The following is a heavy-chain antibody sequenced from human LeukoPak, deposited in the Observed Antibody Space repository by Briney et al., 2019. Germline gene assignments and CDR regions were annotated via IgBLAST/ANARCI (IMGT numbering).Heavy chain of an antibody. V-gene: IGHV4-59*01. J-gene: IGHJ3*02. Sequence: SETLSLTCTVSGGSLSSYYWSWIRQPPGKGLEWIGYTYYSGTTNYNPSFKTQVTISVDTSKNQFYLKLSSVTAADTAVYYCAREFAGYCSSTSCQKAFDIWGQGTMVTVSS. CDR1: GGSLSSYY. D-gene: IGHD2-2*01. CDR2: TYYSGTT. CDR3: AREFAGYCSSTSCQKAFDI.